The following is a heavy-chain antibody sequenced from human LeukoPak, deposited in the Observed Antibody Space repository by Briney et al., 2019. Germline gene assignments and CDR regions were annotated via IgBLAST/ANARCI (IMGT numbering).Heavy chain of an antibody. J-gene: IGHJ6*03. CDR1: GYTFTSYG. Sequence: ASVKVSCKASGYTFTSYGISWVRQAPGQGLEWMGWISAYNGNTNYAQKLQGRVTMTTDTSTSTAYMELRSLRSDDTAVYYCARGDYSNYDGSYYYMDVWGKGTTVTVSS. CDR3: ARGDYSNYDGSYYYMDV. CDR2: ISAYNGNT. V-gene: IGHV1-18*01. D-gene: IGHD4-11*01.